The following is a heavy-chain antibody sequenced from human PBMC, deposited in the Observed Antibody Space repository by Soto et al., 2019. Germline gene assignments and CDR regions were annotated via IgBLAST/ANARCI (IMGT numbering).Heavy chain of an antibody. CDR3: ARGLHFDSISLDDY. V-gene: IGHV1-69*02. CDR2: IIPILGIA. D-gene: IGHD3-22*01. Sequence: QVQLVQSGAEVKKPGSSVKVSCKASGGTFSSYTISWVRQAPGQGLAWMGRIIPILGIAYYAQRLQGRVTITAAKSTSTAYMELSSLRSEDTAVYYWARGLHFDSISLDDYWGQGTLVTVSS. CDR1: GGTFSSYT. J-gene: IGHJ4*02.